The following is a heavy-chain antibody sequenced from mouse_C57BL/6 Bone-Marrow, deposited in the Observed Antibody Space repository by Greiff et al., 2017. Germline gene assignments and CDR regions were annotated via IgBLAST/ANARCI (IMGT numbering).Heavy chain of an antibody. CDR2: INPGSGGT. CDR3: ARRDGGFAY. Sequence: VQLQQSGAELVRPGTSVKVSCKASGYAFTNYLIEWVKQRPGKGLEWIGVINPGSGGTNYNEKFKGKATLTADKSSSTAYMQLSSLTSEDAAVYFCARRDGGFAYWGQGTLVTVSA. J-gene: IGHJ3*01. D-gene: IGHD2-3*01. CDR1: GYAFTNYL. V-gene: IGHV1-54*01.